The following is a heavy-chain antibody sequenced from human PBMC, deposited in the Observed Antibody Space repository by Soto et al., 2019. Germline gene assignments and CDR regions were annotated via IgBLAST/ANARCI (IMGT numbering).Heavy chain of an antibody. CDR1: GGSISSSSYY. J-gene: IGHJ6*02. CDR2: IYYSGST. CDR3: WSGHQYGMDV. Sequence: PSETLSLTCTVSGGSISSSSYYWGWIRQPPGKGLEWIGSIYYSGSTYYNPSLKSRVTISVDTSKNQFSLKLSSVTAADTAVYYCWSGHQYGMDVWGQGTTVTVSS. V-gene: IGHV4-39*01.